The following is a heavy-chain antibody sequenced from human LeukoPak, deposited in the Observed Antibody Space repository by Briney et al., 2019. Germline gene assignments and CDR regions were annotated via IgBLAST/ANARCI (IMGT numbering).Heavy chain of an antibody. CDR2: ISSSSSYI. D-gene: IGHD1-1*01. V-gene: IGHV3-21*01. Sequence: GGSLRLSCAASGFTFSSYSMNWVRQAPGKGLEWVSSISSSSSYIYYADSVKGRFTITRDNAKNSLYLQMNSLRAEDTAVYYCARAKPQRPFDYWGQGTLVTVSS. CDR3: ARAKPQRPFDY. CDR1: GFTFSSYS. J-gene: IGHJ4*02.